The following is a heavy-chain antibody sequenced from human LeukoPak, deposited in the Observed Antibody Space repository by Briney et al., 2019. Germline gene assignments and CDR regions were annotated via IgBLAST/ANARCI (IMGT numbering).Heavy chain of an antibody. CDR1: GFTFSNYA. D-gene: IGHD3-10*01. Sequence: PGGSLRLSCAASGFTFSNYAMSWVRQAPGKGLEWVSSIHYSGGSTYYGDSVKGRFSISRDNSKNTLYLQMNSLRDEDTAVYYCARRGDPSGLGYWGQGTLVTVSS. CDR3: ARRGDPSGLGY. J-gene: IGHJ4*02. CDR2: IHYSGGST. V-gene: IGHV3-23*01.